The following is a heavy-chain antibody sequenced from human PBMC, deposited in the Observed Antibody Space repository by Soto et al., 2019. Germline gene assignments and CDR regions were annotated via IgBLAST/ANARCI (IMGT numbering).Heavy chain of an antibody. D-gene: IGHD2-15*01. CDR3: ASPYCTGNSCYSILGYY. CDR2: ISSSGDTI. V-gene: IGHV3-48*02. CDR1: GFTFSFYS. Sequence: EVQLVESGGGLVQPGESLRLSCAASGFTFSFYSMNWVRQAPGKGLEWGSYISSSGDTIYYAHSVKGRFTITRDNAKNSLYLQMNSLRDEDTAVYYCASPYCTGNSCYSILGYYWGQGTLVTVSS. J-gene: IGHJ4*02.